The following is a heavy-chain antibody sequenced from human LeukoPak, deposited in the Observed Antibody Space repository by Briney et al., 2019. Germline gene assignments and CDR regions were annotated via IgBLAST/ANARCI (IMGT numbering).Heavy chain of an antibody. V-gene: IGHV3-9*01. CDR2: ISWNSGSI. J-gene: IGHJ4*02. CDR1: GFTFDDYA. CDR3: AKDQGRYSYGDFDY. Sequence: GGSLRLSCAASGFTFDDYAMHWVRQAPGKGLEWVSGISWNSGSIGYADSVKGRFTISRDNAKNSLYLQMNNLRAEDTALYYCAKDQGRYSYGDFDYWGQGTLVTVSS. D-gene: IGHD5-18*01.